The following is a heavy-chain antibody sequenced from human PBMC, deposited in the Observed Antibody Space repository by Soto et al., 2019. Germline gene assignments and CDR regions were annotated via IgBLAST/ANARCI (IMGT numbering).Heavy chain of an antibody. CDR1: GYTFTSYY. CDR3: ARDGGYGGYDFYSGYTNNGMDV. V-gene: IGHV1-46*01. CDR2: INPSGGST. J-gene: IGHJ6*02. D-gene: IGHD5-12*01. Sequence: ASVKVSCKASGYTFTSYYMHWVRQAPGQGLEWMGIINPSGGSTSYARKFQGRVTMTRDTSTSTVYMELGSLRSGDTAVYYCARDGGYGGYDFYSGYTNNGMDVGGQGTRVPVSS.